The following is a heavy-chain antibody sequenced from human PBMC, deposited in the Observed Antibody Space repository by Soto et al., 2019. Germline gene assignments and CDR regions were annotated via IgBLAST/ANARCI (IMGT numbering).Heavy chain of an antibody. V-gene: IGHV1-69*02. J-gene: IGHJ4*02. Sequence: QVLLEQSGSVVKRPGSSVTVSCKASGGPFNNFIFTWVRQAPGQGLEWMGRIIPILNKTNYAQTFRGRVAITADTPASTSYIELTGLRLDDRAMDYCVKDFSGYTSLRGQGTLVSVTS. D-gene: IGHD6-25*01. CDR1: GGPFNNFI. CDR2: IIPILNKT. CDR3: VKDFSGYTSL.